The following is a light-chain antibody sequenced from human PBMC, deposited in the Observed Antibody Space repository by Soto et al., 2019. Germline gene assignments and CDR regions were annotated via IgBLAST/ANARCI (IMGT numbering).Light chain of an antibody. CDR2: GAS. CDR1: QSVSSN. V-gene: IGKV3-15*01. Sequence: EIVMTQSPATLSVSPGERATLSCRASQSVSSNLAWYQQKPGQAPRLLIYGASTRATGIPARFSGSGSGTEFTLPNSSLQSEGFAGYSFQEDNNLPRTFGQGTKLEIK. J-gene: IGKJ2*01. CDR3: QEDNNLPRT.